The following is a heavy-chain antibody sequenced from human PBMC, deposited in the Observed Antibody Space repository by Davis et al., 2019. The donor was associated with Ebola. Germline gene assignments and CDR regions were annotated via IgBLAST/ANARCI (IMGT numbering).Heavy chain of an antibody. Sequence: PGGSLRLSCTASGFTFSISWMHWVRQAPGERLVWVSRISGDGSSTHYADSVKGRFTISRDNAKNTLYLHMSSLRAGDTAVYYCARERCSGSVCLRAFDIWGQGTMVTVSS. D-gene: IGHD2-15*01. CDR2: ISGDGSST. J-gene: IGHJ3*02. V-gene: IGHV3-74*01. CDR3: ARERCSGSVCLRAFDI. CDR1: GFTFSISW.